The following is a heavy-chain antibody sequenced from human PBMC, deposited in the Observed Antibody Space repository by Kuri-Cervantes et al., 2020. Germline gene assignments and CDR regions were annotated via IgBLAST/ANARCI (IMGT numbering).Heavy chain of an antibody. Sequence: SETLSLTCTVSGGSISSGDYYWSWIRQPPGKGLEWIGYIYYSGSTYYNPSLKSRVTISVDTSKNQFSLKLSSVTAADTAVYYCARGPRWVRSRYNWFDPWGQGTLVTVSS. CDR2: IYYSGST. CDR1: GGSISSGDYY. J-gene: IGHJ5*02. V-gene: IGHV4-30-4*01. D-gene: IGHD1-26*01. CDR3: ARGPRWVRSRYNWFDP.